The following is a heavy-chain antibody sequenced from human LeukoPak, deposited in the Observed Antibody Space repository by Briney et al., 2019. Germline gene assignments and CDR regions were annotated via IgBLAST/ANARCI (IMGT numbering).Heavy chain of an antibody. CDR1: GYSISSGYY. J-gene: IGHJ5*02. V-gene: IGHV4-38-2*02. D-gene: IGHD5-12*01. Sequence: SETLSLTCTVSGYSISSGYYWGWIRQPPGKGLEWIGSIYHSGSTYYNPSLKSRVTISVDTSKNQFSLKLSSVTAADTAVYYCARGRGYSGYARRWFDPWGQGTLVTVSS. CDR2: IYHSGST. CDR3: ARGRGYSGYARRWFDP.